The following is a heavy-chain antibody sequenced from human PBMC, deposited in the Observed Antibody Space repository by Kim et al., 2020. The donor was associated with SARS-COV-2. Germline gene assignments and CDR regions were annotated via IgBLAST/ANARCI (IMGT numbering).Heavy chain of an antibody. Sequence: GGSLRLSCAASGFTFSSYSMNWVRQAPGKGLEWVSSISSSSSYRYYADSVKGRFTISRDNAKNSLYLQMNSLRAEDTAVYYCARDDFWTGFDPWGQGTLVTVSS. V-gene: IGHV3-21*01. CDR2: ISSSSSYR. J-gene: IGHJ5*02. CDR3: ARDDFWTGFDP. CDR1: GFTFSSYS. D-gene: IGHD3-3*01.